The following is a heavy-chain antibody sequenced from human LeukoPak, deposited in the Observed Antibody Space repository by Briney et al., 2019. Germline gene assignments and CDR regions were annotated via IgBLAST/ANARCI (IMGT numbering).Heavy chain of an antibody. Sequence: SETLSLTCTVSGGSISSYYWSWIRQPPGKGLEWIGYIYSSGSTTYNPSLKSRVTISVDTSKNQFSLKLSSVTAADSAVYYCAKYVSTGWFDPWGQGTLVTVSS. CDR1: GGSISSYY. V-gene: IGHV4-59*08. CDR2: IYSSGST. J-gene: IGHJ5*02. CDR3: AKYVSTGWFDP. D-gene: IGHD5/OR15-5a*01.